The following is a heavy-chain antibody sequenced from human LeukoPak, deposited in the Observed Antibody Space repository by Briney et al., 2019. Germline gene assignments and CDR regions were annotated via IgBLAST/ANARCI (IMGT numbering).Heavy chain of an antibody. V-gene: IGHV4-31*03. D-gene: IGHD6-13*01. CDR2: IYYSGST. CDR1: GGSISSGGYY. Sequence: PSETLSLTCTVSGGSISSGGYYWSWIRQHPGKGLEWIGYIYYSGSTYYNPSLKSRVTISVDTSKNQFSLKLSSVTAADTAVYYCARDEGIAAAGTRFDPWGQGTLVTVSS. CDR3: ARDEGIAAAGTRFDP. J-gene: IGHJ5*02.